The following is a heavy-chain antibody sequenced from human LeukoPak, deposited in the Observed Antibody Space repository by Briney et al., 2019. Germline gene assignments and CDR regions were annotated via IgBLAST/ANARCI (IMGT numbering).Heavy chain of an antibody. CDR2: ISVYNGNT. D-gene: IGHD4-17*01. Sequence: GASVKVSCKASGYSFSSYGISWVRQAPGQGLEWMGWISVYNGNTNYAQKFQGRVTMTTDTSTSTAYMDLRSLRSDDTAVYYCARDANYGDDLLKFDYWGQGTLVTVSS. CDR3: ARDANYGDDLLKFDY. CDR1: GYSFSSYG. V-gene: IGHV1-18*01. J-gene: IGHJ4*02.